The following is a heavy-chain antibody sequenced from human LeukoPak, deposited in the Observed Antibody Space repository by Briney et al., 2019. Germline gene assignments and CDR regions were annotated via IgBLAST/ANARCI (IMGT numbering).Heavy chain of an antibody. CDR2: ISGSGSST. V-gene: IGHV3-23*01. Sequence: GGSLRLSCAASGFTFSSYAMSWVRQAPGKGLEWVSPISGSGSSTYYADSVKGRFTISRDNSKNTLYLQMNSLRAEDTAVYYCAKGVAVASPYYFDYWGQGTLITVSS. D-gene: IGHD6-19*01. CDR3: AKGVAVASPYYFDY. J-gene: IGHJ4*02. CDR1: GFTFSSYA.